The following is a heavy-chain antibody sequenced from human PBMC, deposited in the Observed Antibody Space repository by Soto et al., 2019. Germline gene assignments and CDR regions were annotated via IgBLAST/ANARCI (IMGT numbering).Heavy chain of an antibody. CDR1: GGSISSSNW. V-gene: IGHV4-4*02. CDR2: IYHSGST. Sequence: PSETLSLTCAVSGGSISSSNWWSWVRQPPGKGLEWIGEIYHSGSTNYNPSLKSRVTISVDKSKNQFSLKLSSVTAADTAVYYCARDGYSSSSGIDYWGQGTLVTVSS. D-gene: IGHD6-6*01. CDR3: ARDGYSSSSGIDY. J-gene: IGHJ4*02.